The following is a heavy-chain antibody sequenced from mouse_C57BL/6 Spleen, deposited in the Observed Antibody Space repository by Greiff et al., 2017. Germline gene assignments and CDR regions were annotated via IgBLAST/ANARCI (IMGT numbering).Heavy chain of an antibody. V-gene: IGHV5-15*01. CDR2: ISNLAYSI. CDR3: ARGGYYSNYDYAMDY. D-gene: IGHD2-5*01. J-gene: IGHJ4*01. CDR1: GFTFSDYG. Sequence: EVQGVESGGGLVQPGGSLKLSCAASGFTFSDYGMAWVRQAPRKGPEWVAFISNLAYSIYYADTVTGRFTISRENAKNTLYLEMSSLRSEDTAMYYCARGGYYSNYDYAMDYWGQGTSVTVSS.